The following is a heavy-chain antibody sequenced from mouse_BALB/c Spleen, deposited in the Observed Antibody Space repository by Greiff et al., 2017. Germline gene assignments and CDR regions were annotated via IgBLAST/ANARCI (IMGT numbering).Heavy chain of an antibody. D-gene: IGHD2-3*01. Sequence: VQLQQPGAELVRPGASGKLSCKASGYTFTSYWINWVKQRPGQGLEWIGNIYPSDSYTNYNQKCKDKATLTVDKSSSTAYMQLSSPTTEDSAVYYCTRDDGYHNWGQGTLVTVSA. CDR2: IYPSDSYT. V-gene: IGHV1-69*02. J-gene: IGHJ3*01. CDR3: TRDDGYHN. CDR1: GYTFTSYW.